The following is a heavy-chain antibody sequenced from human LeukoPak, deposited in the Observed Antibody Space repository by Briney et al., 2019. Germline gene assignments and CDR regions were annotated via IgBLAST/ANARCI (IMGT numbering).Heavy chain of an antibody. D-gene: IGHD6-13*01. CDR3: ARDTIAAAGIFNYYMDV. CDR1: GFTFSSYW. Sequence: GGSLRLSCAASGFTFSSYWMSWVRQAPGKGLEWVANIKQDGSEKYYVDSVKGRFTISRDNAKNSLYLQMNSLRAEDTAMYYCARDTIAAAGIFNYYMDVWGKGTTVTVSS. J-gene: IGHJ6*03. CDR2: IKQDGSEK. V-gene: IGHV3-7*01.